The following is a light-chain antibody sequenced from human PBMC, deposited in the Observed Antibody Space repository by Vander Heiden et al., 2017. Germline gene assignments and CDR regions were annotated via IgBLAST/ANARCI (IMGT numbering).Light chain of an antibody. CDR3: QSADSSGAEVV. V-gene: IGLV3-25*03. Sequence: SYELTQPPSVSVSPGQTARITCSGDALPKQYAFWYQQKPGQAPVLVMYKDSERSSGIPDRFSDSSSGTTVTLTISGVQAEDEADYYCQSADSSGAEVVFGGGTKLTVL. J-gene: IGLJ2*01. CDR1: ALPKQY. CDR2: KDS.